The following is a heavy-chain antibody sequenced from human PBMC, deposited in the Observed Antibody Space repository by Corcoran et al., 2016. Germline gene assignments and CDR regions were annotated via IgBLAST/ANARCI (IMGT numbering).Heavy chain of an antibody. D-gene: IGHD6-19*01. CDR3: ARMGSSRAVAGANWFDP. J-gene: IGHJ5*02. V-gene: IGHV2-26*01. Sequence: QVTLKESGPVLVKPTETLTLTCTVSGFSLSNARMGVSWIRQPPGKALEWLAHIFSNDEKSYSTSLKSRLTIPKDTSTSQGVLTRTNMDPVDTATYYCARMGSSRAVAGANWFDPWGQGTLVTVSS. CDR1: GFSLSNARMG. CDR2: IFSNDEK.